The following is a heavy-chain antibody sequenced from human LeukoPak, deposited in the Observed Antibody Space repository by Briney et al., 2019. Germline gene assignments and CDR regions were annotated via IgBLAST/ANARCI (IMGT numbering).Heavy chain of an antibody. CDR3: ARDLGPMVATWFDP. J-gene: IGHJ5*02. CDR2: IKQDGTEK. CDR1: GFTFSSYA. V-gene: IGHV3-7*03. Sequence: GGSLRLSCAASGFTFSSYAMHWVRQAPGKGLEWVANIKQDGTEKYYVDSVKGRFTISRDNAKNSLYLQMNSLRVEDTAVYYCARDLGPMVATWFDPWGQGTLVTVSS. D-gene: IGHD5-12*01.